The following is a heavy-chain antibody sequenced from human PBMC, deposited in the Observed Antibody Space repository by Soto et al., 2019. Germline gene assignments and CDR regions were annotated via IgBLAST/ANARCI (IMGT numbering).Heavy chain of an antibody. D-gene: IGHD6-25*01. CDR3: AGQTFTIAAASYGRSNWFDP. CDR1: GGSITSSSHF. CDR2: IYFTGNT. V-gene: IGHV4-39*01. J-gene: IGHJ5*02. Sequence: SETLSLTCSASGGSITSSSHFWGWVRQPPGKELEWIGTIYFTGNTYYTPSLKSRLTMSIDTSKNEFSLRLNSVTAADTAVYYCAGQTFTIAAASYGRSNWFDPWGPGTLVTAPQ.